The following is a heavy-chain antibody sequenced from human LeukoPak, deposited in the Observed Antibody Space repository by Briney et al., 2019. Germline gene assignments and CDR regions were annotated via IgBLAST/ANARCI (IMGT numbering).Heavy chain of an antibody. V-gene: IGHV3-49*03. D-gene: IGHD1-26*01. CDR1: GFTFGDYA. Sequence: GGSLRLSCTASGFTFGDYAMSWFRQAPGKGLEWVGFVRSKAYGGTTGYAASVKGRFTISRDESKSIAYLQMNSLKTEDTAVYYCTRDRYSGSYYGDYWGQGTLVSVSS. CDR3: TRDRYSGSYYGDY. CDR2: VRSKAYGGTT. J-gene: IGHJ4*02.